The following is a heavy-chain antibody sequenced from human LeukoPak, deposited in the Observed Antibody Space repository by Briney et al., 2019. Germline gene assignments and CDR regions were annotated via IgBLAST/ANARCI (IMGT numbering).Heavy chain of an antibody. CDR1: GYTFTGYY. V-gene: IGHV1-2*02. CDR3: ATAADNYYDSSGYYLY. CDR2: INPNSRGT. D-gene: IGHD3-22*01. Sequence: PWASVKVSCKASGYTFTGYYMHWVRQAPGQGLEWMGWINPNSRGTNYAQKFQGRVTMTRDTSISTAYMELSRLRSDDTAVYYCATAADNYYDSSGYYLYWGQGTLVTVSS. J-gene: IGHJ4*02.